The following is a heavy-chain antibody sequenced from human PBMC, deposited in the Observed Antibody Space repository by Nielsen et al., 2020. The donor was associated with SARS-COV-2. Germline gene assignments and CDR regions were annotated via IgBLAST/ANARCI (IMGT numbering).Heavy chain of an antibody. J-gene: IGHJ6*02. Sequence: ASVKVSCKVSGYTLTELSMHWVRQAPGKGLEWMGGFDPEDGETIYAQKFQGRVTMTEDTSTDTAYMELSSLRSDDTAVYYCALTSEQQPYYYYYYGMDVWGQGTTVTVSS. CDR1: GYTLTELS. D-gene: IGHD6-13*01. CDR3: ALTSEQQPYYYYYYGMDV. CDR2: FDPEDGET. V-gene: IGHV1-24*01.